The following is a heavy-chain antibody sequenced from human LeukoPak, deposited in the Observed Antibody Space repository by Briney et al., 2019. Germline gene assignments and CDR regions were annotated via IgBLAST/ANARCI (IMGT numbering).Heavy chain of an antibody. CDR3: ATRPGYSSSWYLYNWFDP. J-gene: IGHJ5*02. CDR1: GGTFSSYA. D-gene: IGHD6-13*01. V-gene: IGHV1-69*06. CDR2: IIPIFGTA. Sequence: ASVTVSCKASGGTFSSYAISWVRQAPGQGLEWMGGIIPIFGTANYAQKFQGRVTITADKSTSTAYMELSSLRSEDTAVYYCATRPGYSSSWYLYNWFDPWGQGTLVTVSS.